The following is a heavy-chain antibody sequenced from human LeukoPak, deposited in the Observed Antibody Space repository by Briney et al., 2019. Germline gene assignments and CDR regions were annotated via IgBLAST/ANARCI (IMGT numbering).Heavy chain of an antibody. Sequence: PSETLSPTCTVSGDSISSYYWSWIRQPPGKGLEYIGYIYYSGSTNYNPSLKSRVTISVDTSKNQFSLKLSSVTAADTAVYYCARRGYSYGYFDYWGQGTLVTVSS. CDR2: IYYSGST. V-gene: IGHV4-59*01. CDR1: GDSISSYY. CDR3: ARRGYSYGYFDY. J-gene: IGHJ4*02. D-gene: IGHD5-18*01.